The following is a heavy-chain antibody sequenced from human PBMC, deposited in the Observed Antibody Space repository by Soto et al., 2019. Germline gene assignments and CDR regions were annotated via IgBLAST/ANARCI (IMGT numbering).Heavy chain of an antibody. CDR3: ARGSAAMWGRKWFDP. Sequence: QVQLQESGPGLVKPSETLSLTCTVSGGSVSSGSYYWSWIRQPPGKGLEWIGYIYYSGSTNYNPSLKSRATISVDTSKNQSSLKLSSVTAADTAGYYCARGSAAMWGRKWFDPWGQGTLVTVSS. CDR2: IYYSGST. CDR1: GGSVSSGSYY. V-gene: IGHV4-61*01. J-gene: IGHJ5*02. D-gene: IGHD2-2*01.